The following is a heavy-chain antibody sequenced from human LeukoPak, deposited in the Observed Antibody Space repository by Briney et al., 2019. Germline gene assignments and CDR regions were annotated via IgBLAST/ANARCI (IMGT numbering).Heavy chain of an antibody. CDR3: AREGRTGWFGEPQLDY. Sequence: PSETLSLTCTVSGGSISSGGYYWGWIRQPPGKGLEWIGYIYHSGSTYYNPSLKSRVTISVDRSKNQFSLKLSSVTAADTAVYYCAREGRTGWFGEPQLDYWGQGTLVTVSS. CDR1: GGSISSGGYY. CDR2: IYHSGST. D-gene: IGHD3-10*01. V-gene: IGHV4-30-2*01. J-gene: IGHJ4*02.